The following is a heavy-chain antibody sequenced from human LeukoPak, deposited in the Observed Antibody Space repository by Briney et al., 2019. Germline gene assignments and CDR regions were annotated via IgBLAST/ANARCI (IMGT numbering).Heavy chain of an antibody. Sequence: SVTVSFKASGGTFSSYAISWVRQAPGQGLEWMGRIIPILGIANYAQKFQGRVTITADKSTSTDYMELSSLRSEDTAVYYCARARYESKSGIDYWGQGTLVTVSS. CDR3: ARARYESKSGIDY. D-gene: IGHD6-13*01. J-gene: IGHJ4*02. V-gene: IGHV1-69*04. CDR1: GGTFSSYA. CDR2: IIPILGIA.